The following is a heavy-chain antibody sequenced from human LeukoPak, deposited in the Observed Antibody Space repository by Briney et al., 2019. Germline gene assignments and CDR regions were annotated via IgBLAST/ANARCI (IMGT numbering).Heavy chain of an antibody. Sequence: SETLSLICTVSGDSISGYYWSWIRQPPGKGLEWIGYIYYSGSTNYNPSLMSRVTISVDTSRNQFSLKLSSVTAADTAVYYCARHYSYSSGWYDYWGQGTLVTVSS. CDR3: ARHYSYSSGWYDY. J-gene: IGHJ4*02. CDR2: IYYSGST. V-gene: IGHV4-59*01. CDR1: GDSISGYY. D-gene: IGHD6-19*01.